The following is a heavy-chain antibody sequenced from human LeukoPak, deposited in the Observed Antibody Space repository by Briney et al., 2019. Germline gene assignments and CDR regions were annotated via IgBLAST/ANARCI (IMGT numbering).Heavy chain of an antibody. CDR3: ARGLGYYGSGSYYNDDRLTYYFDY. CDR1: GFTFSSYD. J-gene: IGHJ4*02. D-gene: IGHD3-10*01. CDR2: IGTAGDT. Sequence: GGSLRLSCAASGFTFSSYDMHWVRQAPGKGLEWVSAIGTAGDTYYPGSVKGRFTISRENAKNSLYLQMNSLRAGDTAVYYCARGLGYYGSGSYYNDDRLTYYFDYWGQGTLVTVSS. V-gene: IGHV3-13*01.